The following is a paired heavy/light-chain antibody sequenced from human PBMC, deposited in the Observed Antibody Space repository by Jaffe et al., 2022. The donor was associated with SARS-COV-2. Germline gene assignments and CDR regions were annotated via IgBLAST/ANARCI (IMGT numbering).Light chain of an antibody. J-gene: IGLJ1*01. CDR1: KLGDKY. V-gene: IGLV3-1*01. Sequence: SYELTQPPSVSVSPGQTASITCSGDKLGDKYACWYQQKPGQSPVLVIYQDSKRPSGIPERFSGSNSGNTATLTISGTQAMDEADYYCQAWDSSTPYVFGTGTKVTVL. CDR2: QDS. CDR3: QAWDSSTPYV.
Heavy chain of an antibody. CDR2: ISSSSSTI. Sequence: EVQLVESGGGLVQPGGSLRLSCAASGFTFSSYSMNWVRQAPGKGLEWVSYISSSSSTIYYADSVKGRFTISRDNAKNSLYLQMNSLRAEDTAVYYCARKSITMVRDQGGYYYMDVWGKGTTVTVSS. CDR3: ARKSITMVRDQGGYYYMDV. J-gene: IGHJ6*03. D-gene: IGHD3-10*01. CDR1: GFTFSSYS. V-gene: IGHV3-48*01.